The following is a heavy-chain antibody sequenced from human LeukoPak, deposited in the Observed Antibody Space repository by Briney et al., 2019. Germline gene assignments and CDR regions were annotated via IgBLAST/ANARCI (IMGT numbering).Heavy chain of an antibody. CDR3: ARVYQYYYGSGSYYPLDY. D-gene: IGHD3-10*01. CDR1: GFTFSSYG. CDR2: IRYDGSNK. Sequence: GGSLRLSCAASGFTFSSYGMHWVRQAPGKGLEWVAFIRYDGSNKYYADSVKGRFTISRDNSKNTLYLQMNSLRAEDTAVYYCARVYQYYYGSGSYYPLDYWGQGTLVTVSS. V-gene: IGHV3-30*02. J-gene: IGHJ4*02.